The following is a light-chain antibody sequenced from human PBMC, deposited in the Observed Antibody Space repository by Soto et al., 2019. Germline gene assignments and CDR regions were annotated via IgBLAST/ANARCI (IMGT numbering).Light chain of an antibody. CDR1: QSLVSSDGNTY. J-gene: IGKJ1*01. CDR2: KVS. Sequence: DVVMTQSPLSLPVTLGQPASISCRSSQSLVSSDGNTYLIWFQQRPGQSQRCLIYKVSNRDSGVPDRFSGSGSGTDFTLEISRVEAEDVGVYYCMQGTHWPWTFGQGTKVDIK. V-gene: IGKV2-30*01. CDR3: MQGTHWPWT.